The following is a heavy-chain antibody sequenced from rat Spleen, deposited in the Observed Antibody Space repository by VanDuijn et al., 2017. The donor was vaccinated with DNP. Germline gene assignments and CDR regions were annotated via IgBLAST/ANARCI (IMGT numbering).Heavy chain of an antibody. D-gene: IGHD1-12*02. J-gene: IGHJ3*01. CDR1: GFTFSNYD. CDR2: ISYDGSST. CDR3: TTASSYYYDGSYGPWFAY. V-gene: IGHV5-20*01. Sequence: EVQLVESGGGLVQPGRSMKLSCAASGFTFSNYDMAWVRQAPTKGLEWVASISYDGSSTYYRDSVKGRFTISRDNAKSTLYLQMDSLRSEDTATYYCTTASSYYYDGSYGPWFAYWGQGTLVTVSS.